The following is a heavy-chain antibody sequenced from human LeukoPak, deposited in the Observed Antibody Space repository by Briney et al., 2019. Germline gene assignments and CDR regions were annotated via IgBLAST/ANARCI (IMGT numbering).Heavy chain of an antibody. CDR1: GFTFSSYE. Sequence: GGPLRLSCAASGFTFSSYEMNWVRQSPGKGLEWVSYISGSGSSKYYADSAKGRFTISRDNAKNSLYLQMNSLRAEDTAVYYCARGEVGVGSTLFDYWGQGTLVTVSS. CDR2: ISGSGSSK. D-gene: IGHD1-26*01. V-gene: IGHV3-48*03. CDR3: ARGEVGVGSTLFDY. J-gene: IGHJ4*02.